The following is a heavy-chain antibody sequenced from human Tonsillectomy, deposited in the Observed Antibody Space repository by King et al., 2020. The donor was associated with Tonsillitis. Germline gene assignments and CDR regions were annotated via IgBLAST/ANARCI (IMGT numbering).Heavy chain of an antibody. CDR3: ARHIVVVPAARLNWFDP. J-gene: IGHJ5*02. V-gene: IGHV4-34*01. CDR1: GGSFSGYY. Sequence: VQLPQWGAGLLKPSETLSLPCAVYGGSFSGYYWSWIRQPPGKGLEWIGEINHSGSTNYNPSLKSRVTISVDTSKNQFSLKLSSVTAADTAVYYCARHIVVVPAARLNWFDPWGQGTLVTVSS. CDR2: INHSGST. D-gene: IGHD2-2*01.